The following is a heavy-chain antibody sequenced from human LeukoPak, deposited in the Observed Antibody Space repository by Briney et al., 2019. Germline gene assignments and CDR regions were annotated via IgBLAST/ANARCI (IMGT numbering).Heavy chain of an antibody. D-gene: IGHD2-2*02. Sequence: GESLKISCKGSGYSFTSYWIGWVRQMPGKGLEWMGIIYPGDSDTRYSPSFQGQVTISADKSISTAYLQWSSLKASDTAMYYCARREWSYCSSTSCYTQYFQHWGQGTLVTVSS. V-gene: IGHV5-51*01. J-gene: IGHJ1*01. CDR2: IYPGDSDT. CDR1: GYSFTSYW. CDR3: ARREWSYCSSTSCYTQYFQH.